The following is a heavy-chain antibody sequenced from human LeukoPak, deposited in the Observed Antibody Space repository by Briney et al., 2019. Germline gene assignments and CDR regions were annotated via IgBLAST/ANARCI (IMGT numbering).Heavy chain of an antibody. CDR1: GFSFNDYY. Sequence: GGSLRLSCAVSGFSFNDYYMSWFRQAPGMGLEWVSYINEGGSKFYYADSVRGRFTISRDNTKNLMFLQMNTLRVEDTAMYYCAGGRQWLEHAYWGQGALVTVSS. V-gene: IGHV3-11*04. J-gene: IGHJ4*02. D-gene: IGHD6-19*01. CDR2: INEGGSKF. CDR3: AGGRQWLEHAY.